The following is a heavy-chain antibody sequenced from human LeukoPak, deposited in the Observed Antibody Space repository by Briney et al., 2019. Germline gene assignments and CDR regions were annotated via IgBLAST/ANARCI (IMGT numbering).Heavy chain of an antibody. J-gene: IGHJ4*02. Sequence: GASVKVSCKASGYTFTGYYMHWVRQAPGQGLEWMGWINPNSGGTNYAQKFQGRVTMTRDTSISTAYMELSSLRSEDTAVYYCARDSEGSGSIWGDYWGQGTLVTVSS. CDR1: GYTFTGYY. CDR2: INPNSGGT. D-gene: IGHD3-10*01. CDR3: ARDSEGSGSIWGDY. V-gene: IGHV1-2*02.